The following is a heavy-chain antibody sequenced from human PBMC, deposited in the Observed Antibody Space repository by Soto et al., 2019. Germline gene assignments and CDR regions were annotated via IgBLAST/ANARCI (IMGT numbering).Heavy chain of an antibody. CDR3: ARGSVPAAAPVYGMDV. V-gene: IGHV4-34*01. CDR1: GGSFSGYY. Sequence: SETLSLTCAVYGGSFSGYYWSWIRQPPGKGLEWIGEINHSGSTNYNPSLKSRVTISVDTSKNQFALKLGSVTAADTAVYYCARGSVPAAAPVYGMDVWGQGTTVTVSS. CDR2: INHSGST. J-gene: IGHJ6*02. D-gene: IGHD2-2*01.